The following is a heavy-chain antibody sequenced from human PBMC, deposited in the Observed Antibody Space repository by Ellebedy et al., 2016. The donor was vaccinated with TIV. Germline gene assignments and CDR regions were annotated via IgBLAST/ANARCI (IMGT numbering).Heavy chain of an antibody. CDR3: ARGGGCTGGTCYYPDR. V-gene: IGHV3-21*05. D-gene: IGHD2-15*01. J-gene: IGHJ5*02. Sequence: GESLKISCAASGFTFSYFTMNWVRQAPGKGLEWVSYISAGAIYYADSGRGRFTISRDNAQNSLSLQMDSLRVEDTAVYYCARGGGCTGGTCYYPDRWGQGTLVTVSP. CDR1: GFTFSYFT. CDR2: ISAGAI.